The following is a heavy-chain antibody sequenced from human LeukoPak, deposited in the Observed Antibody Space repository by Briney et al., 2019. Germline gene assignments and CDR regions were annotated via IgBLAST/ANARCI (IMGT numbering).Heavy chain of an antibody. Sequence: GGSRRFSGEVSGFTFSGYWMNWFRQAPGKGLEWVANIKQDGSDKYYVDSVKGRFTISRDNAKNSLYLQMNSLRAEDTAVYYCAIIPRAAAGPSARSPFHYWGQGTLVTVSS. CDR1: GFTFSGYW. J-gene: IGHJ4*02. CDR2: IKQDGSDK. D-gene: IGHD6-13*01. V-gene: IGHV3-7*01. CDR3: AIIPRAAAGPSARSPFHY.